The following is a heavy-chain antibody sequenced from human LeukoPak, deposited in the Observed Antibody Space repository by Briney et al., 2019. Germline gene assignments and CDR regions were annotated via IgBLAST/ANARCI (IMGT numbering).Heavy chain of an antibody. V-gene: IGHV4-39*07. CDR2: IYYSGST. Sequence: SETLSLTCTVSGGSIRSTSYYWGWIRQPPEKGLEWIGSIYYSGSTYYNPSLKSRVTISVDTSKNQFSLKLSSVTAADTAVYYCARDLYSSRTNDAFVIWGQGTMVTVSS. J-gene: IGHJ3*02. CDR3: ARDLYSSRTNDAFVI. D-gene: IGHD6-13*01. CDR1: GGSIRSTSYY.